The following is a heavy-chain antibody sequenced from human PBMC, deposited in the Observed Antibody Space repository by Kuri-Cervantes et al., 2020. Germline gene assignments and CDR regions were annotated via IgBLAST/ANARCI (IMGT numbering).Heavy chain of an antibody. V-gene: IGHV3-33*08. CDR3: ARDPPGGWTDY. CDR1: GIIFGKSG. CDR2: IWYDGSNK. Sequence: GESLKISCTASGIIFGKSGMHWVRQAPGKGLEWVAVIWYDGSNKYYADSVKGRFTISRDNSKNTLYLQMNSLRAEDTAVYYCARDPPGGWTDYWGQGTLVTVSS. J-gene: IGHJ4*02. D-gene: IGHD6-19*01.